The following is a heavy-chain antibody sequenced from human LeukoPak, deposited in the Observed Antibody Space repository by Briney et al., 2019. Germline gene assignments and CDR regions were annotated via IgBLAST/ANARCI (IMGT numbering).Heavy chain of an antibody. D-gene: IGHD3-9*01. Sequence: PGESLTLSCTSSTFTFKRYEMNWVRQAPGRGLEWISYISSSSNTIYYADSVKGRFTVSRDNAENSLYLQINSLRAEDTAIYYCASPRPSGSFDWFPEYFNYYMDVWGKGTTVSVSS. CDR3: ASPRPSGSFDWFPEYFNYYMDV. CDR1: TFTFKRYE. V-gene: IGHV3-48*03. J-gene: IGHJ6*03. CDR2: ISSSSNTI.